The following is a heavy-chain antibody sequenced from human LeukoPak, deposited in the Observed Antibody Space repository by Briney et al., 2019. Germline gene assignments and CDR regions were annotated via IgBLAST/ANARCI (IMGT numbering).Heavy chain of an antibody. J-gene: IGHJ4*02. CDR3: ATNRYFDY. V-gene: IGHV3-7*01. CDR1: GFTFSTYW. CDR2: VKQDGIDK. D-gene: IGHD2-8*01. Sequence: GGSLRLSCAASGFTFSTYWMSWVRQAPGKGLEWVANVKQDGIDKYYVSSVKGRFTISRDNAKNSLYLQMNSPRAEDTAVYYCATNRYFDYWGQGTLVTVSS.